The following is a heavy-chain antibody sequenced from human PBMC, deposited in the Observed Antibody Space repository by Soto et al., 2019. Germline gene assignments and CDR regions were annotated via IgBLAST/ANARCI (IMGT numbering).Heavy chain of an antibody. V-gene: IGHV1-69*06. Sequence: ASVKVSCKASGGTFSSYAISWVRQAPGQGLEWMGGIIPIFGTANYAQKFQGRVTITADTSTSTVYMELSSLTSEDTAVYYCVRDATGSPQTYVWGSHFDYWGQGTLVTVSS. CDR2: IIPIFGTA. J-gene: IGHJ4*02. D-gene: IGHD3-16*01. CDR3: VRDATGSPQTYVWGSHFDY. CDR1: GGTFSSYA.